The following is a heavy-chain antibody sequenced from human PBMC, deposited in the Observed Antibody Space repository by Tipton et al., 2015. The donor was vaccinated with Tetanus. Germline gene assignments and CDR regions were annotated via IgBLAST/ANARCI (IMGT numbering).Heavy chain of an antibody. Sequence: TLSLTCTVSGGSISYNYYWDWIRQPPGEGLEWIGNIYYTGSTYYNPSLKSRVTMSVDTSKNQLSLNLSSVTAADTAVYYCARHWAGNNWFDPWGQGRLVTVSS. CDR1: GGSISYNYY. V-gene: IGHV4-39*01. CDR3: ARHWAGNNWFDP. D-gene: IGHD7-27*01. J-gene: IGHJ5*02. CDR2: IYYTGST.